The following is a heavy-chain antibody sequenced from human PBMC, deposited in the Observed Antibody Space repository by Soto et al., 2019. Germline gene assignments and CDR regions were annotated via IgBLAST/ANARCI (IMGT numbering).Heavy chain of an antibody. J-gene: IGHJ6*02. CDR3: ARGPGDRYYYYGMDV. V-gene: IGHV4-30-4*01. D-gene: IGHD2-21*02. CDR2: IDYSGST. Sequence: SETLSLTCTVSGDSITNTDYYWNWIRQSPGKGLEWIGSIDYSGSTYYNPSLKSRVTISVDTSKNQFSLKLSSVTAEDTAVYYCARGPGDRYYYYGMDVWGQGTTVTVS. CDR1: GDSITNTDYY.